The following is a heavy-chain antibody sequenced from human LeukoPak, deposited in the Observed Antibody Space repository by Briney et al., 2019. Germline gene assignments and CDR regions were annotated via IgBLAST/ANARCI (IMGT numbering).Heavy chain of an antibody. J-gene: IGHJ5*02. CDR3: ARDFVVVVPAAMEANWFDP. CDR1: GYTFTSYG. D-gene: IGHD2-2*01. CDR2: ISVYNGDT. Sequence: ASVKVSCKASGYTFTSYGISWVRQAPGQGLEWMAWISVYNGDTHYAQKLQGRVTTTADTSTSTAYMELRSLRSDDTAVYYCARDFVVVVPAAMEANWFDPWGQGTLVTVSS. V-gene: IGHV1-18*01.